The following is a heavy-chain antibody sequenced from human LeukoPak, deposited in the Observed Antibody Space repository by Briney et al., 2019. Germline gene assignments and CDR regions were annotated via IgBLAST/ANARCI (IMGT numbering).Heavy chain of an antibody. V-gene: IGHV4-4*02. Sequence: SETLSLTCAVSGGSISSSNWWSWVRQPPGKGLEWIGGIYHSGSTNYNPSLQSRVTISVDKSKNQFSLKLRSVTAADTGVYYCARDQPGIVVVVVATNTGAFDIWGQGTMVTVSS. D-gene: IGHD2-15*01. J-gene: IGHJ3*02. CDR1: GGSISSSNW. CDR3: ARDQPGIVVVVVATNTGAFDI. CDR2: IYHSGST.